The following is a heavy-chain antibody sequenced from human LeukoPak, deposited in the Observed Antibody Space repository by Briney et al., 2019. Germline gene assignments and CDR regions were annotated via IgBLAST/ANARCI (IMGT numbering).Heavy chain of an antibody. CDR1: GFTFSSYG. V-gene: IGHV3-30*02. CDR3: AKDRPLYGSGSYYKSYFDY. CDR2: IRYDVSNK. J-gene: IGHJ4*02. Sequence: GGSLRPSCAASGFTFSSYGMHWVRQAPGKGLEWVAFIRYDVSNKYYADSVKGRFTISRDNSKNTLYLQMNSLRAEDTAVYYCAKDRPLYGSGSYYKSYFDYWGQGTLVTVSS. D-gene: IGHD3-10*01.